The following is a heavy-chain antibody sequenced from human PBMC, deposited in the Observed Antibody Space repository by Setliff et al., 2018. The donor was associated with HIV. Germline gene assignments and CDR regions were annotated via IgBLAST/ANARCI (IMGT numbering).Heavy chain of an antibody. CDR3: ARASSGYESRGLLDF. CDR2: IYTSGST. D-gene: IGHD5-12*01. V-gene: IGHV4-4*09. CDR1: DDPINSFY. J-gene: IGHJ4*02. Sequence: PSETLSLTCTVSDDPINSFYWSWIRQPPGKGLEWIGYIYTSGSTNYNPSLEGRVTISVDTSKNQFSLKLSSVTAADTAVYYCARASSGYESRGLLDFWGPGMLVTVSS.